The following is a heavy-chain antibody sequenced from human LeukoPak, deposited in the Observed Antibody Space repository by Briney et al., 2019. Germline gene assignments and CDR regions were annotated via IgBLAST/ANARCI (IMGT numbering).Heavy chain of an antibody. CDR2: INHSGST. J-gene: IGHJ4*02. Sequence: SETLSLTCAVYGGSFIGYYWSWIRQPPGKGLEWIGEINHSGSTNYNPSRKSRVTISVDTSKNQFSLKLSSVTAADTAVYYCARGPDRIRVLSGPRFDYWGQGTLVTVSS. CDR1: GGSFIGYY. CDR3: ARGPDRIRVLSGPRFDY. V-gene: IGHV4-34*01. D-gene: IGHD3-3*01.